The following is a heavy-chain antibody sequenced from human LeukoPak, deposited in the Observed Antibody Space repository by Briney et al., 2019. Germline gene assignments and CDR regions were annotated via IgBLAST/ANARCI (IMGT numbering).Heavy chain of an antibody. Sequence: SETLSLTCAVYGGSFSGYYWSWIRQPPGKGLEWIGEINHSGSTNYIPSLKSRVTISVDTSKNQFSLKLSSVTAADTAVYYCARLGVYVWGSYRYGPAFDIWGQGTMVTVSS. CDR1: GGSFSGYY. CDR2: INHSGST. V-gene: IGHV4-34*01. D-gene: IGHD3-16*02. J-gene: IGHJ3*02. CDR3: ARLGVYVWGSYRYGPAFDI.